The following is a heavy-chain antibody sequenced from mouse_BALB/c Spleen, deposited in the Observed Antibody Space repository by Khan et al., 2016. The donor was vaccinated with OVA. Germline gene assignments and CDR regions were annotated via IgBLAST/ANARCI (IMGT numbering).Heavy chain of an antibody. Sequence: EVQLQQSGPELVKPGASVKISCKASGYSFTLYYMSWVKQSHGKSLEWIGRVNPNTDNINYNQEFKGKAILTVDKSSNTAYMELRSLTSEDSAVYFWARVYDVVASWCQGTLVTVSA. V-gene: IGHV1-26*01. CDR3: ARVYDVVAS. D-gene: IGHD2-14*01. J-gene: IGHJ3*01. CDR2: VNPNTDNI. CDR1: GYSFTLYY.